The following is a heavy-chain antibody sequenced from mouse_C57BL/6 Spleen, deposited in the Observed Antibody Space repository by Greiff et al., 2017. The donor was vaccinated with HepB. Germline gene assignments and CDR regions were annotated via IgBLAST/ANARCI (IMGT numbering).Heavy chain of an antibody. Sequence: QVQLKQSGAELVMPGASVKLSCKASGYTFTSYWMHWVKQRPGQGLEWIGEIDPSDSYTNYNQKFKGKSTLTVDKSSSTAYMQLSSLTSEDSAVYYCARRGVMDYVSFAYWGQGTLVTVSA. CDR2: IDPSDSYT. D-gene: IGHD1-1*01. J-gene: IGHJ3*01. CDR3: ARRGVMDYVSFAY. CDR1: GYTFTSYW. V-gene: IGHV1-69*01.